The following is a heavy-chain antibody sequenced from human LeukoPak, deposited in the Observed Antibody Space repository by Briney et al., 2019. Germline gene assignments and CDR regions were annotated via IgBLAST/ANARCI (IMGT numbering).Heavy chain of an antibody. Sequence: SETLSLTCAVYGGSFSGYYWSWLRQPPGKGLEWIGEINHSGSTNYNPSLKSRVTISVDTSKNQFSLKLSSVTAADTAVYYCARGKRYYDSSGYYRRRSQFDYWGQGTLVTVSS. V-gene: IGHV4-34*01. CDR3: ARGKRYYDSSGYYRRRSQFDY. J-gene: IGHJ4*02. CDR1: GGSFSGYY. CDR2: INHSGST. D-gene: IGHD3-22*01.